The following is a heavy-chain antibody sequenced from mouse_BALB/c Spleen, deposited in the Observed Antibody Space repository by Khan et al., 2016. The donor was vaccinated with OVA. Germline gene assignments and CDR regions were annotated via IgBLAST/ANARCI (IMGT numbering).Heavy chain of an antibody. V-gene: IGHV5-6*01. CDR1: GFTFSTYG. Sequence: EVQRVESGGDLVKPGGSLKLSCAASGFTFSTYGMSWVRQTPDKRLEWVATISSGGSYTYYPDNVKGRFTISRDNAKNTLYLQMSSLKSEDTAMYYCARLAYYYNSEGFAYWGQGTLVTVSA. J-gene: IGHJ3*01. CDR2: ISSGGSYT. D-gene: IGHD1-1*01. CDR3: ARLAYYYNSEGFAY.